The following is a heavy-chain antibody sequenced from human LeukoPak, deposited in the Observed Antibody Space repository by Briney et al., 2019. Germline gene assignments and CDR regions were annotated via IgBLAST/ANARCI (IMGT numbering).Heavy chain of an antibody. D-gene: IGHD3-9*01. CDR2: VYTSGST. CDR1: GGSISSGSYY. Sequence: QTLSLTCTVSGGSISSGSYYWSWIRQPAGKGLEWIGRVYTSGSTNYNPSLKSRVTISVDTSKNQFSLKLSSVTAADTAVYYCARDRPGYDILTGYPKEYYYYMDVWGKGTTVTISS. V-gene: IGHV4-61*02. CDR3: ARDRPGYDILTGYPKEYYYYMDV. J-gene: IGHJ6*03.